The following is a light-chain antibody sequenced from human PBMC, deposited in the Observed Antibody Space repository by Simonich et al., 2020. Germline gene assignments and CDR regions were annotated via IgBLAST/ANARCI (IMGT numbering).Light chain of an antibody. J-gene: IGKJ1*01. CDR2: WAD. CDR1: QRVFYSSKNKNY. V-gene: IGKV4-1*01. Sequence: DIVMTQSPDSLAVSLGERATINCKSSQRVFYSSKNKNYLAWYQQNPGQPPKLLIYWADTRESGVPDRFSGSGSGTDFTLTISSLQAEDVAVYYCQQYYSTPWTFGQGTKVEIK. CDR3: QQYYSTPWT.